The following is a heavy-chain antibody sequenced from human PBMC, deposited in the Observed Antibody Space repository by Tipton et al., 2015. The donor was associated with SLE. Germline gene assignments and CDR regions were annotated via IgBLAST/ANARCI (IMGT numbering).Heavy chain of an antibody. J-gene: IGHJ4*02. CDR2: IHYNRDT. CDR3: ARGSVVADDF. D-gene: IGHD2-15*01. Sequence: TLSLTCTVSGGPISSSSHYWGWIRPPPGKGLEWIGYIHYNRDTHYHPSLKSRVTISVDTSKNQLSLKLTSVTAADTAVYYCARGSVVADDFWGQGTLVTVSS. V-gene: IGHV4-61*05. CDR1: GGPISSSSHY.